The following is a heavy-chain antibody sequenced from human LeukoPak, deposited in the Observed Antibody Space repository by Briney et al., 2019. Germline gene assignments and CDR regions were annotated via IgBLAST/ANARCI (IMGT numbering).Heavy chain of an antibody. D-gene: IGHD6-13*01. J-gene: IGHJ4*02. CDR2: IKQDGSEK. Sequence: PGGSLRLSCAASGFTFSSYGMHWVRQAPGKGLEWVANIKQDGSEKYYEDSVKGRFTISRDNAKNSLYLQMNSLRAEDTAVYYCAREKRGIAAAGWFDYWGQGTLVTVSS. CDR3: AREKRGIAAAGWFDY. V-gene: IGHV3-7*01. CDR1: GFTFSSYG.